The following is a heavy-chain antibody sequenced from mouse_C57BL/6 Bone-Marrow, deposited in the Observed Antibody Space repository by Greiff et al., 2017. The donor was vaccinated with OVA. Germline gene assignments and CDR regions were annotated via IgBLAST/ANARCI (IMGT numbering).Heavy chain of an antibody. Sequence: EVKVVESGEGLVKPGGSLKLSCAASGFTFSSYAMSWVRQTPEKRLEWVAYISSGGDYIYYADTVKGRFTISRDNARNTMYLQMSSLKSEDTAMYYCTRGPYEYEGCYFDYWGQGTTLTVSS. CDR3: TRGPYEYEGCYFDY. V-gene: IGHV5-9-1*02. J-gene: IGHJ2*01. CDR2: ISSGGDYI. D-gene: IGHD2-4*01. CDR1: GFTFSSYA.